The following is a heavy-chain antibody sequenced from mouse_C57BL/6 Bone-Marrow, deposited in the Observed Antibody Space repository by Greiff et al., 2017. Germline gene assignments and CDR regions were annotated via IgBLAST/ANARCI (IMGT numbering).Heavy chain of an antibody. J-gene: IGHJ2*01. Sequence: EVQLQQSGPELVKPGASVKISCKASGYTFTDYYMNWVKQSPGKSLEWIGDINPNNGGTSYNQKFKGKATLTVDKSSSTAYMELRSLTSEDSAVYYCARMGIGDYWGQGTTRTVSS. CDR2: INPNNGGT. CDR3: ARMGIGDY. V-gene: IGHV1-26*01. CDR1: GYTFTDYY.